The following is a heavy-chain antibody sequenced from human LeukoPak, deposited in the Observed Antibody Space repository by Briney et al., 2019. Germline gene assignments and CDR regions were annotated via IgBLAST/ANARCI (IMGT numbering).Heavy chain of an antibody. D-gene: IGHD1-26*01. Sequence: GGSLRLSCAASGFTFSSYGMHWARQAPGKGLEWVAVIWCDGSNKYYADSVKGRFTISRDNSKNTLYLQMNSLRAEDTAVYYCARVRSRYSGSYHAFDIWGQGTMVTVSS. CDR3: ARVRSRYSGSYHAFDI. CDR2: IWCDGSNK. J-gene: IGHJ3*02. CDR1: GFTFSSYG. V-gene: IGHV3-33*01.